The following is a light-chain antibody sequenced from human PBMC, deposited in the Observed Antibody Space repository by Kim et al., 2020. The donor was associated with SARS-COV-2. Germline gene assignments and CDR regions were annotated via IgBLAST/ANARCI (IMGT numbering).Light chain of an antibody. CDR1: KLGDKY. V-gene: IGLV3-1*01. CDR3: QAWDSSTVV. Sequence: VSQGQTASITCYGDKLGDKYACWYQQKPGQSPVLVIYQDSKRPSGIPERFSGSNSGNTATLTISGTQAMDEADYYCQAWDSSTVVFGGGTQLTVL. CDR2: QDS. J-gene: IGLJ2*01.